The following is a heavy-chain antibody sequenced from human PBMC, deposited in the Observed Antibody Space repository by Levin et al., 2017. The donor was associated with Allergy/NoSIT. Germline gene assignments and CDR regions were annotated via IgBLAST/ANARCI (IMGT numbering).Heavy chain of an antibody. J-gene: IGHJ4*02. CDR2: LSFGGSS. D-gene: IGHD3-16*01. CDR1: GGSISRTSDF. Sequence: PSETLSLTCTVSGGSISRTSDFWGWIRQPPGKGLEWIGSLSFGGSSYYNPSLRSRGSISLDTSKNRFSLRLTSVTAADTAVYSCARLRQGDFDYWGQGTLVTVSS. V-gene: IGHV4-39*07. CDR3: ARLRQGDFDY.